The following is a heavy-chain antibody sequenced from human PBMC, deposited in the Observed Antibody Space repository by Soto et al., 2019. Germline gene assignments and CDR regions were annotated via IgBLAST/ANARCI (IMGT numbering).Heavy chain of an antibody. J-gene: IGHJ4*02. Sequence: ASVKVSCKASGYTFTSYDINWVRQATGQGLEWMGWMNPNSGNTGYAQKFQGRVTMTRNTSISTACMELSSLRSEDTAVYYCARGRDGSGSYSFDYWGQGTLVTVSS. CDR3: ARGRDGSGSYSFDY. V-gene: IGHV1-8*01. CDR2: MNPNSGNT. D-gene: IGHD3-10*01. CDR1: GYTFTSYD.